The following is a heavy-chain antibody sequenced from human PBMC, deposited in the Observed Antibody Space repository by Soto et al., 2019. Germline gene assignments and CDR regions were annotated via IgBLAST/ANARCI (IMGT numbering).Heavy chain of an antibody. CDR1: NASITSSGYY. CDR2: IYDSGST. J-gene: IGHJ4*02. Sequence: QVQLQESGPRLVEASQTLSLTCTVSNASITSSGYYWSWVRQPPGKRLEWIGYIYDSGSTFYSPSLASRLTMSVDTSKYQFSLTLRSVTAADTAVYHCARMSGTYYVPDYWGQGTLVTVSS. V-gene: IGHV4-31*03. CDR3: ARMSGTYYVPDY. D-gene: IGHD1-26*01.